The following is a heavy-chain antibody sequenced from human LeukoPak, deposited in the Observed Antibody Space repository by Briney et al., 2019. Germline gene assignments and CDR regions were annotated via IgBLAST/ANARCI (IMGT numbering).Heavy chain of an antibody. D-gene: IGHD2-21*01. CDR1: GFTFTSHS. J-gene: IGHJ4*02. CDR2: ITGSGSI. Sequence: GGSLRLSCAASGFTFTSHSLDWVRQAPGKGLEGVSSITGSGSIQYADSAKGRFTISRANAKTSLYLQMDGMRAEDTAVYYCVRDVIHSYFDIWGQGVLVTVSS. V-gene: IGHV3-69-1*02. CDR3: VRDVIHSYFDI.